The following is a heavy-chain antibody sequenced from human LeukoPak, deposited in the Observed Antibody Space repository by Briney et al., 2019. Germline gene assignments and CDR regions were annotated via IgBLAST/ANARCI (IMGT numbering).Heavy chain of an antibody. D-gene: IGHD2-15*01. CDR1: GYTFTGYY. V-gene: IGHV1-2*02. Sequence: PGASVKVSCKASGYTFTGYYMHWVRQAPGQGLEWMGWINPNSGGTNYAQRFQGRVTMTRDTSIGTAYMELSRLGSDDTAVYYCARAQTVVAATPGGYWGQGTLVTVSS. J-gene: IGHJ4*02. CDR3: ARAQTVVAATPGGY. CDR2: INPNSGGT.